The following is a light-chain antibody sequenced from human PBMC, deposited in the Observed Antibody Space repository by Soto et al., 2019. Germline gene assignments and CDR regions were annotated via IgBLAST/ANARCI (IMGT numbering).Light chain of an antibody. J-gene: IGLJ3*02. CDR2: DVT. Sequence: QSAMTQPPSASGSPGQSVTISCTGASSDIGSYNFVSWYQQHPDKAPKLLIYDVTKRPSGVPDRFSGSKSVNTASLTVSGLMAEDEADYYCHSYAGNNFTVVFGGGHKITAL. CDR1: SSDIGSYNF. V-gene: IGLV2-8*01. CDR3: HSYAGNNFTVV.